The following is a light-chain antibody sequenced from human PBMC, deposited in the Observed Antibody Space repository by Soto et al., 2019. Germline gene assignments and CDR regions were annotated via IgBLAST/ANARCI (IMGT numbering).Light chain of an antibody. Sequence: QSVLTPPPSASGTPGQRVTISCSGSSSNIGSNTVNWYQQLPGTAPKLLIYSNNQRPSGVPDRFSGSKSGTSASLAISGLQSEDEADYDGAAGEDSRNGPVFGGGTKLTV. CDR2: SNN. CDR1: SSNIGSNT. J-gene: IGLJ2*01. CDR3: AAGEDSRNGPV. V-gene: IGLV1-44*01.